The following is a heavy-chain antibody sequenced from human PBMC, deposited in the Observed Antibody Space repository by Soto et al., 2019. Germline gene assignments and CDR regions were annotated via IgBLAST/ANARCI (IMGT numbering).Heavy chain of an antibody. CDR1: GFTVSSNY. CDR3: ACREKNYDFWSGYSPSFDY. J-gene: IGHJ4*02. Sequence: EVQLVESGGGLVQPGGSLRLSCAASGFTVSSNYMSWVRQAPGKGLEWVSVIYSGGSTYYADSVKGRFTISRYNSKNTLYLQMNSLRAEDTAVYYCACREKNYDFWSGYSPSFDYWGQGTLVTVSS. D-gene: IGHD3-3*01. CDR2: IYSGGST. V-gene: IGHV3-66*01.